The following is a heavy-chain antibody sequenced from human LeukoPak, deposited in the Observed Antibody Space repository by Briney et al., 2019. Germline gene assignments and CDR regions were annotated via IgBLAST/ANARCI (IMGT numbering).Heavy chain of an antibody. CDR3: VRDGEGVAISVNYWFDP. V-gene: IGHV1-8*01. D-gene: IGHD3-10*01. J-gene: IGHJ5*02. CDR2: MNPNNGNT. CDR1: GFTFTSYD. Sequence: ASVKVSCKASGFTFTSYDINWVQQASGQGLEWMGWMNPNNGNTGYAQKFQGRVTMTRDTSISTAYMELRGLRSEDTAVYYCVRDGEGVAISVNYWFDPWGQGTLVTVSS.